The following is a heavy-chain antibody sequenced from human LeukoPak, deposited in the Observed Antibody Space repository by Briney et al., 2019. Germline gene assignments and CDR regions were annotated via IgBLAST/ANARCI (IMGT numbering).Heavy chain of an antibody. CDR3: ARYSSSWYISYYYMDV. J-gene: IGHJ6*03. CDR1: GFTFSSYW. CDR2: IKQDGSEK. D-gene: IGHD6-13*01. Sequence: GGTLRLSCAASGFTFSSYWMSWVRQAPGKGLEWVANIKQDGSEKYYVDSVKGRFTISRDNAKNSLYLQMNSLRAEDTAVYYCARYSSSWYISYYYMDVWGKGTTVTVSS. V-gene: IGHV3-7*01.